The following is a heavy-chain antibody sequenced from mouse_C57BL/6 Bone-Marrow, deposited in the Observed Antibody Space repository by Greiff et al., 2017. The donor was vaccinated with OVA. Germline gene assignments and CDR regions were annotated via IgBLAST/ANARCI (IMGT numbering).Heavy chain of an antibody. V-gene: IGHV1-81*01. J-gene: IGHJ3*01. CDR3: ARLSSSGFAY. Sequence: VKLVESGAELARPGASVKLSCKASGYTFTSYGISWVKQRTGQGLEWIGEIYPRSGNTYYNEKFKGKATLTADKSSSTAYMELRSLTSEDSAVYFCARLSSSGFAYWGQGTLVTVSA. CDR2: IYPRSGNT. D-gene: IGHD1-1*01. CDR1: GYTFTSYG.